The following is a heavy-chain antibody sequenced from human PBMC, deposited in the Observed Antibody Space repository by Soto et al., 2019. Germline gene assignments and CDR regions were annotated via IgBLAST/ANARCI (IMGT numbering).Heavy chain of an antibody. CDR2: ISGSGGST. V-gene: IGHV3-23*01. CDR1: GFTFSSYA. J-gene: IGHJ6*03. CDR3: AKGFTGGATYYDFWSGLRGPYYMDV. D-gene: IGHD3-3*01. Sequence: PGGSLRLSCAASGFTFSSYAMSWVRQAPGKGLEWVSAISGSGGSTYYADSVKGRFTISRDNSKNTLYLQMNSLRAEDTVVYYCAKGFTGGATYYDFWSGLRGPYYMDVWGKGTTVTVSS.